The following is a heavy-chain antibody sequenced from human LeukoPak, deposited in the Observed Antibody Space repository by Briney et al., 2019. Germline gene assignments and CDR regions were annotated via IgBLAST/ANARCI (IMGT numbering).Heavy chain of an antibody. CDR1: GGSISSYY. D-gene: IGHD2-2*01. J-gene: IGHJ6*03. Sequence: PSETLSLTCTISGGSISSYYGRWIRQPPGEGLEWLGYIYHSGSTNYNPSLKRRVTISVDTSKNQFSLKLSSVTAADTAVYYCARGPYCSSSSCYYYYYMDVCGKGTTVTVSS. CDR2: IYHSGST. CDR3: ARGPYCSSSSCYYYYYMDV. V-gene: IGHV4-59*13.